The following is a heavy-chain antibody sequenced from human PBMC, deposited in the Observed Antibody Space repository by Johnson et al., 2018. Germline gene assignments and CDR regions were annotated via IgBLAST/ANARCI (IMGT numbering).Heavy chain of an antibody. CDR2: ISWNSGSI. J-gene: IGHJ3*02. CDR1: GFTFDDYA. CDR3: AREATGHDAFDI. Sequence: EVQLVESGGGLVQPGRSLRLSCAASGFTFDDYAMHWVRQAPGKGLEWVSGISWNSGSIGYADSVKGRFTISRDNAKNSLYLQMNSLRAEDTALYYWAREATGHDAFDIWGQGTMVTVSS. D-gene: IGHD1-26*01. V-gene: IGHV3-9*01.